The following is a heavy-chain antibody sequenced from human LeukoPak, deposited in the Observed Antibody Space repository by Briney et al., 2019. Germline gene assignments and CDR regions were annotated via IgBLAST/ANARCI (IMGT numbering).Heavy chain of an antibody. J-gene: IGHJ4*02. V-gene: IGHV7-4-1*01. CDR3: ATKEGGFGELQSSFDY. Sequence: ASVKVSCKASGYTFTSYAMNWVRQAPGQGLEWMGWINTNTGNPTYAQGFTGRFVFSLDTSVSTAYLQIGSLKAEDTAVYYCATKEGGFGELQSSFDYWGQGTLVTVSS. CDR2: INTNTGNP. D-gene: IGHD3-10*01. CDR1: GYTFTSYA.